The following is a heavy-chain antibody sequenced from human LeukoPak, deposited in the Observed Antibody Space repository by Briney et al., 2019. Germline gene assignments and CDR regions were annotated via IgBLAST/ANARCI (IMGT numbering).Heavy chain of an antibody. J-gene: IGHJ4*02. Sequence: GGSLRLSCAASGFTFSSYAMSWVRQAPGKGLEWVAVISYDGSNKYYADSVKGRFTISRDNSKNTLYLQMNSLRAEDTAVYYCARIIHVDYTPLYYFDHWGQGTLVTVSS. D-gene: IGHD3-16*01. V-gene: IGHV3-30-3*01. CDR1: GFTFSSYA. CDR2: ISYDGSNK. CDR3: ARIIHVDYTPLYYFDH.